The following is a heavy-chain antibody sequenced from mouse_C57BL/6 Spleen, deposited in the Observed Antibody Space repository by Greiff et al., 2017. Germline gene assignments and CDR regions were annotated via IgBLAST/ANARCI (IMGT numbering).Heavy chain of an antibody. CDR3: AKRSDYDGAY. CDR1: GYTFTSYW. J-gene: IGHJ3*01. CDR2: IDPSDSYT. Sequence: VQLQQPGAELVRPGTSVKLSCKASGYTFTSYWMHWVKQRPGQGLEWIGVIDPSDSYTNYNQKFKGKATLTVDTSSSTAYMQLSSLTSEDAAVYYCAKRSDYDGAYWGQGTLVTVSA. V-gene: IGHV1-59*01. D-gene: IGHD2-4*01.